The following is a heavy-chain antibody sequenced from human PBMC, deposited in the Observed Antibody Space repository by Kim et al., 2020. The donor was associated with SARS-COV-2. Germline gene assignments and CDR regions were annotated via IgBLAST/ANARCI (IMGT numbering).Heavy chain of an antibody. CDR2: IYYSGST. D-gene: IGHD2-2*01. CDR1: GGSISSSSYY. J-gene: IGHJ4*02. CDR3: ARHSRIAVVPAAILA. Sequence: ETLSLTCTVSGGSISSSSYYWGWIRQPPGKGLEWIGSIYYSGSTYYNPSLKSRVTISVDTSKNQFSLKLSSVTAADTAVYYCARHSRIAVVPAAILAWGQGTLVTVSS. V-gene: IGHV4-39*01.